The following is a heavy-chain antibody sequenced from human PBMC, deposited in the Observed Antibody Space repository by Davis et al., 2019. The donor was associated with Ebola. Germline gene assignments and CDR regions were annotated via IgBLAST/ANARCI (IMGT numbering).Heavy chain of an antibody. D-gene: IGHD2-21*01. CDR1: GFTFSSYA. CDR2: ISGSGRST. Sequence: GESLKISCAASGFTFSSYAMTWVRQAPGKGLERVSAISGSGRSTYYADSVKGRFTISRDNSMNTLYLQMNSLRVEDTAGYYCAKASKGVIAILDSWGQGTLVTVSS. J-gene: IGHJ5*01. CDR3: AKASKGVIAILDS. V-gene: IGHV3-23*01.